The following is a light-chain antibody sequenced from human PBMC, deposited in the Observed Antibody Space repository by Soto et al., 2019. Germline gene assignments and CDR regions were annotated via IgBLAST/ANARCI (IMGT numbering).Light chain of an antibody. CDR3: QQYHSYFS. CDR2: RAS. V-gene: IGKV1-5*03. Sequence: DIQMTQSPSTLSASVGDRVTITCRASQSISSWLAWYQQKPGKAPKLLIYRASSLESGVPSRFSGSGSGTEFTLTIRSLQPDDFATYYCQQYHSYFSFGQGTKVEIK. CDR1: QSISSW. J-gene: IGKJ1*01.